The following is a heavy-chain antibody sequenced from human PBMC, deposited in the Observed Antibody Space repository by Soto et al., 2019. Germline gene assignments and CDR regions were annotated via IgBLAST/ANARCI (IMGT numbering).Heavy chain of an antibody. CDR2: INHSGST. J-gene: IGHJ5*02. V-gene: IGHV4-34*01. D-gene: IGHD2-2*01. CDR3: ARARDVVVPAANGFDP. CDR1: GGTFSGYY. Sequence: PSEPLSLTCAVYGGTFSGYYWSWIRQPPGKGLEWIGEINHSGSTNYNPSLKSRVTISVDTSKNQFSLKLSSVTAADTAVYYCARARDVVVPAANGFDPWGQGTLVTVSS.